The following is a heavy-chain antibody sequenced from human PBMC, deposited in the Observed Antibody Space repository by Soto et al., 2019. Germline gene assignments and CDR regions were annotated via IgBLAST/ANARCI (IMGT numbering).Heavy chain of an antibody. D-gene: IGHD2-15*01. J-gene: IGHJ4*02. CDR3: ARYSGCSGGSCYFDYFDY. CDR1: GYTFTSYG. Sequence: QVQLVQSGAEVKKPGASVKVSCKASGYTFTSYGISWVRQAPGQGLEWMGWISAYNGNTNYAQKLKGRVTMTTDTSTSTAYMELRSLRSDDTDVYYCARYSGCSGGSCYFDYFDYWGQGTLVTVSS. CDR2: ISAYNGNT. V-gene: IGHV1-18*01.